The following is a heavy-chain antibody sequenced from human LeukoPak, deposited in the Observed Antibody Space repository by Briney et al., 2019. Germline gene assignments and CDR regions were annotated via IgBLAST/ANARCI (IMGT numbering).Heavy chain of an antibody. CDR1: GGSIKGHY. CDR2: VFNGGIT. Sequence: SETLSLTCTVSGGSIKGHYWSWLRQPPGKGLEWIGYVFNGGITSYNPSLKSRVTMSVDTSRDQFSLRLSSVTAADTAIYYCASRPADSTWYGVFDYWSQGTLVTVSS. J-gene: IGHJ4*02. V-gene: IGHV4-59*11. D-gene: IGHD6-13*01. CDR3: ASRPADSTWYGVFDY.